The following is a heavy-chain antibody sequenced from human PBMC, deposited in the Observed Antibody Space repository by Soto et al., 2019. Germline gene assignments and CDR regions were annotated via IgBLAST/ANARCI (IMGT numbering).Heavy chain of an antibody. CDR3: TTTFYYYYGMDV. Sequence: GGSLRLSCAASGLTFSNAWMSWVRQARGKGLEWVGRIKSKTDGGTTDYAAPVKARFTISRDDSKNTLYLQMNSLKTEDPAVYYCTTTFYYYYGMDVCGQGTTVTVSS. V-gene: IGHV3-15*01. CDR1: GLTFSNAW. J-gene: IGHJ6*02. CDR2: IKSKTDGGTT.